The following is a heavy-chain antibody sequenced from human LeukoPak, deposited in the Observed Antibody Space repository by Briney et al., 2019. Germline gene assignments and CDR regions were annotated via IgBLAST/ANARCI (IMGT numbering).Heavy chain of an antibody. D-gene: IGHD3-10*01. J-gene: IGHJ4*02. CDR1: GGSISSYY. CDR3: ARLISGVGYFDY. V-gene: IGHV4-59*08. Sequence: PSETLSLTCTVSGGSISSYYWSWIRQPPGKGLEWIGYIYYSGSTNHNPSLKSRVTISVDTSKTQFSLKLNSVTAADTAVYYCARLISGVGYFDYWGQGTLVTVSS. CDR2: IYYSGST.